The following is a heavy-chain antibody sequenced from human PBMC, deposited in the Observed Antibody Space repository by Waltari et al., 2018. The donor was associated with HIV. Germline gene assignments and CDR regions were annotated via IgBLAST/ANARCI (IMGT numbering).Heavy chain of an antibody. CDR2: IHSDGSST. V-gene: IGHV3-74*01. Sequence: EVQLVESGGGLVQPGGSLRLSCAASGFTFRSYWMPWFRQAPGKGLVWVSRIHSDGSSTSYADFVKGRFTISRDNAKNTLYLEMNSLRAEDTAVYYCARREATVVRGVYYYGMDVWGQGTTVTVSS. CDR3: ARREATVVRGVYYYGMDV. J-gene: IGHJ6*02. D-gene: IGHD3-10*01. CDR1: GFTFRSYW.